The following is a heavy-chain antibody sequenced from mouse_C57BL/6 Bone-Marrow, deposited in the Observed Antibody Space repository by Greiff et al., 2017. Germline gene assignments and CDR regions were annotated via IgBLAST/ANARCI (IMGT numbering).Heavy chain of an antibody. Sequence: QVQLKQSGPGLVAPSQSLSITCTVSGFSLTSYGVHWVRQPPGKGLEWLVVIWSDGSTTYNSAHKSRLSISKDNSKSQVFLKMNSLQTDDTAMYYCARGLLTTVVAPYAMDYWGQGTSVTVSS. CDR3: ARGLLTTVVAPYAMDY. D-gene: IGHD1-1*01. J-gene: IGHJ4*01. CDR1: GFSLTSYG. V-gene: IGHV2-6*03. CDR2: IWSDGST.